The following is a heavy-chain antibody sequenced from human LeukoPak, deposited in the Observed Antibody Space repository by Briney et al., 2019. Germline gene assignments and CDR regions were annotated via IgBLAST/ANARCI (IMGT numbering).Heavy chain of an antibody. V-gene: IGHV3-9*01. CDR1: GFTFDDYA. Sequence: PGRSLRLSCAASGFTFDDYAMHWVRQAPGKGLEWVSGISWNSGSIGYADSVKGRFTISRDNAKNSLNLQMNSLRAEDTALYYCAKDIGSGSSGPHSRWGQGTMVTVSS. D-gene: IGHD3-22*01. CDR2: ISWNSGSI. CDR3: AKDIGSGSSGPHSR. J-gene: IGHJ3*01.